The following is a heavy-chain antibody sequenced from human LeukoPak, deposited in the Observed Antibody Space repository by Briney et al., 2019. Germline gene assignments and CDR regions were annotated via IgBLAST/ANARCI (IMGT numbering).Heavy chain of an antibody. CDR3: ARGETAYYFDY. J-gene: IGHJ4*02. V-gene: IGHV5-51*01. Sequence: GESLKISCKASGYSFTTYWIGWVRQMPGKGLEWMGIIYPGDSDTKYSPSFQGQVTISADRSISTAYLQWSALKASDSAIYYCARGETAYYFDYWGQGTLVTVSS. CDR2: IYPGDSDT. CDR1: GYSFTTYW. D-gene: IGHD1-1*01.